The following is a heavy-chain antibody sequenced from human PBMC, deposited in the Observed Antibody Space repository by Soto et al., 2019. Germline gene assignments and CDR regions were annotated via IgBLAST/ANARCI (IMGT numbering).Heavy chain of an antibody. J-gene: IGHJ6*02. D-gene: IGHD1-7*01. Sequence: GGSLRLSCAASGITFSSYSMNWVRQAPGKGLEWVSSISSSSSYIHYADSVKGRFTISRDNAKNSLYLQMNSLRAEDTAVYYCARDPSGNTTVPPSMDVWGQGTTVPVSS. CDR3: ARDPSGNTTVPPSMDV. CDR1: GITFSSYS. V-gene: IGHV3-21*01. CDR2: ISSSSSYI.